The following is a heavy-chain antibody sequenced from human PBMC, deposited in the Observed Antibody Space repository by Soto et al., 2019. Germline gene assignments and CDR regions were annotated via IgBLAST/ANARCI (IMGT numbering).Heavy chain of an antibody. Sequence: ASVKVSCKASGYSFTGYYIHWLRQAPGQGPEWMGWINPNTGDANYAQKFQGWVTLTRDTSSSTVYMEVNRLKSDDTAVFYCVRGGGTLGLSLGELFPTQNYQYYGMDVWGQGTTVPVSS. CDR1: GYSFTGYY. CDR2: INPNTGDA. V-gene: IGHV1-2*04. CDR3: VRGGGTLGLSLGELFPTQNYQYYGMDV. D-gene: IGHD3-10*01. J-gene: IGHJ6*02.